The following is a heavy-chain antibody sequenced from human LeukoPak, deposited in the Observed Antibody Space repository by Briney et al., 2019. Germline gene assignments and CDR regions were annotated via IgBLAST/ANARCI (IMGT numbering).Heavy chain of an antibody. CDR3: ARTLNVLARPFALDV. CDR2: IYSSGST. Sequence: SETLSLTCAVYGGSFSGYYWSWIRQPPGKGLEWIGYIYSSGSTNYKSALKSRVTISVDLSKNQVSLNLNSVTAADTAVYCARTLNVLARPFALDVWGQGTTVTVSS. J-gene: IGHJ6*02. D-gene: IGHD3-10*02. V-gene: IGHV4-59*08. CDR1: GGSFSGYY.